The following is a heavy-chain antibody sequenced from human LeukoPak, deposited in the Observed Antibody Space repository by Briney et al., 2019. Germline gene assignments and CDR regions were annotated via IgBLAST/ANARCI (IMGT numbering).Heavy chain of an antibody. CDR1: GFTFSSYA. V-gene: IGHV3-23*01. CDR3: AKDRRGSPREFDY. Sequence: QSGGSLRLSCAASGFTFSSYAMSWVRQAPGKGLEWVSAISGSGGSTYYADSVKGRFTISRDNSKSTLYLQMDSLRAEDTAVYYCAKDRRGSPREFDYWGQGTLVTVSS. J-gene: IGHJ4*02. D-gene: IGHD1-26*01. CDR2: ISGSGGST.